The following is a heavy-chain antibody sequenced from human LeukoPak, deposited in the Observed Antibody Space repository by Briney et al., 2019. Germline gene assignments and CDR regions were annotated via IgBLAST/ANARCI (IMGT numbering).Heavy chain of an antibody. CDR1: GFTFSSYG. J-gene: IGHJ6*02. CDR2: IWYDGSNN. D-gene: IGHD3-10*01. Sequence: GGSLRLSCAASGFTFSSYGMHWVRQAPGKGLEWVAVIWYDGSNNYYADSVKGRFTISRDNSKNTLYLQMNSLRAEDTAVYYCARDFGSGSYNYYYYYYGMDVWGQGTTVTVSS. CDR3: ARDFGSGSYNYYYYYYGMDV. V-gene: IGHV3-33*01.